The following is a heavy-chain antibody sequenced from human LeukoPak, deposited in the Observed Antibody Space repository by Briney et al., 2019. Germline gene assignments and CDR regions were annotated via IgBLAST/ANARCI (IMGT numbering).Heavy chain of an antibody. CDR2: IIPIFGTA. Sequence: SVKVSCKASGGTFSSYAISWVRQAPGQGLEWMGGIIPIFGTANYAQKFQGRVTITADESTSTAYMELSGLRSEDTAVYYCARENVGDYGNNNWFDPWGQGTLVTVSS. V-gene: IGHV1-69*13. D-gene: IGHD4-11*01. CDR1: GGTFSSYA. CDR3: ARENVGDYGNNNWFDP. J-gene: IGHJ5*02.